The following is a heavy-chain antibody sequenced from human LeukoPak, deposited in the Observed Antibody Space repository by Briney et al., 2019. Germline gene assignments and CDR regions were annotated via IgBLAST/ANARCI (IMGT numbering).Heavy chain of an antibody. CDR3: AREDRIFGVVTLYNWFDP. CDR1: GFTFSSYG. CDR2: ISYDGSNK. Sequence: PGGSLRLSCAASGFTFSSYGMHWVRQAPGKGLEWVAVISYDGSNKYYADSVKGRFTISRDNSKNTLYLQMNSLRAKDTAVYYCAREDRIFGVVTLYNWFDPWGQGTLVTVSS. V-gene: IGHV3-30*19. D-gene: IGHD3-3*01. J-gene: IGHJ5*02.